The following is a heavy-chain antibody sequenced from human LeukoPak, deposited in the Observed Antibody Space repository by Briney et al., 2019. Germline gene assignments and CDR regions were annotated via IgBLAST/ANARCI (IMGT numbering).Heavy chain of an antibody. V-gene: IGHV3-30-3*01. CDR2: ISYDGSNK. CDR3: AVNQLLAAFDI. CDR1: GFTFSSYA. D-gene: IGHD2-2*01. J-gene: IGHJ3*02. Sequence: PGRSLRLSCAASGFTFSSYAMHWVRQAPGKGLEWVAVISYDGSNKYYADSVKGRFTISRDNSKNTLYLQMNSLRAEDTAVYYCAVNQLLAAFDIWGQGTMVTVSS.